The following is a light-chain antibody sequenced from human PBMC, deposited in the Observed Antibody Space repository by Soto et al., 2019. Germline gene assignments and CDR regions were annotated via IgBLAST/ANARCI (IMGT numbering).Light chain of an antibody. CDR2: DAS. V-gene: IGKV1-39*01. CDR3: QQSFSIPFT. CDR1: QSISTY. J-gene: IGKJ3*01. Sequence: DIQMTQSPSSLSAAVGDRVTITCRASQSISTYLTWYKQKPGKAPEFLIYDASSLQSGVPSRFGGSGSGTDFTLTISSLQPEDFATYFCQQSFSIPFTFGPGTKVDMK.